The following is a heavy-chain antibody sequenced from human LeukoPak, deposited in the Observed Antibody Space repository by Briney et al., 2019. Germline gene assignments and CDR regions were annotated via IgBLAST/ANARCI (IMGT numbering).Heavy chain of an antibody. CDR3: ARDIISGELPTFDY. Sequence: PSETLSLTCTVSGYSIISGGFSWNWIRQPPGKGLEWIGCIYDRGPAHYNPSLKSRVTISVDTSKNQFSLKLSSVTAADTAVYYCARDIISGELPTFDYWGQGTLVTVSS. CDR2: IYDRGPA. CDR1: GYSIISGGFS. J-gene: IGHJ4*02. V-gene: IGHV4-30-2*01. D-gene: IGHD3-10*01.